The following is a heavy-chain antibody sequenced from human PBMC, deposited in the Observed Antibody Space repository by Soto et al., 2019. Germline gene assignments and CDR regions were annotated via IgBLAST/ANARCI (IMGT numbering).Heavy chain of an antibody. CDR3: ARGRDYCGGGTCYYYYGMDV. D-gene: IGHD2-15*01. J-gene: IGHJ6*02. V-gene: IGHV4-34*01. CDR1: GGSFSGHY. CDR2: INHSGST. Sequence: SETLSLTCAVYGGSFSGHYWSWIRQPPGKGLEWMGEINHSGSTNYNPSLKSRVTISVDTSKKQFSLMLTSVTAADTAVYYRARGRDYCGGGTCYYYYGMDVWGQGTTVTVSS.